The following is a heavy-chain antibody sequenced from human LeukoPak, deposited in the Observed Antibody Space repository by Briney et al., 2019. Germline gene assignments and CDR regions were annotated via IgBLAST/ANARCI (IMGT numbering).Heavy chain of an antibody. V-gene: IGHV4-38-2*02. J-gene: IGHJ5*02. Sequence: SETLSLTCTVSGYSISSGYYWGWIRQPPGKGLEWIGEIYHSGSTKYNPSLKSRVTMSVDTSKNQSSLKLSSVTAADTAMYYCARVKQNYFDSSGYFWFDPWGQGTLVTVSS. D-gene: IGHD3-22*01. CDR2: IYHSGST. CDR3: ARVKQNYFDSSGYFWFDP. CDR1: GYSISSGYY.